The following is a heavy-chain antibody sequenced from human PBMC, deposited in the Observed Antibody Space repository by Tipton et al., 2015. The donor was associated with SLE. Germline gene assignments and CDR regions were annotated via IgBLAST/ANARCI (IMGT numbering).Heavy chain of an antibody. CDR1: GYTFTNYD. Sequence: QLVQSGAEVKKPGASVKVSCKASGYTFTNYDITWVRQATGQGPEWMGWMNPNSGKTGYTQSFQDRVTMTWDTSISTAYMELSRLRSDDTAIYYCARGYYDSRSWFDPWGQGTLVTVS. CDR3: ARGYYDSRSWFDP. D-gene: IGHD3-22*01. CDR2: MNPNSGKT. V-gene: IGHV1-8*01. J-gene: IGHJ5*02.